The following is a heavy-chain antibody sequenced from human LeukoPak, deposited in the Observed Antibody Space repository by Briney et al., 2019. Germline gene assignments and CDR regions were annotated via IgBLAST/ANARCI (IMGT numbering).Heavy chain of an antibody. Sequence: ASVKVSCKASGYTFTGYYMHWVRQAPGQGLEWMGWINPNSGGTNYAQKFQGRVTMTRDTSISTAYMDLSRLRSDDTAVYYCARLYSGTSSYFDYWGQGTLVTVSS. D-gene: IGHD1-26*01. CDR1: GYTFTGYY. CDR3: ARLYSGTSSYFDY. V-gene: IGHV1-2*02. J-gene: IGHJ4*02. CDR2: INPNSGGT.